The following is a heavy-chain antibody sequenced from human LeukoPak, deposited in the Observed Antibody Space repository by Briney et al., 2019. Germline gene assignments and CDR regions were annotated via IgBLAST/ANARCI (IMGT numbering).Heavy chain of an antibody. Sequence: PSETLSLTCTVSGGSISSYYWSWIWQPPGKGLEWIGYIYYSGSTNYNPSLKSRVTISVDTSKNQFSLKLSSVTAADTAVYYCARRRDHYDILTGYIGSNWFDPWGQGTLVTVSS. V-gene: IGHV4-59*01. J-gene: IGHJ5*02. CDR3: ARRRDHYDILTGYIGSNWFDP. D-gene: IGHD3-9*01. CDR2: IYYSGST. CDR1: GGSISSYY.